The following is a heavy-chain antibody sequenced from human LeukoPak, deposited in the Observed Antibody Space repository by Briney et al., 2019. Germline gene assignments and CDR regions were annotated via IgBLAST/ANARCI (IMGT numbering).Heavy chain of an antibody. D-gene: IGHD3/OR15-3a*01. CDR3: ARHHGSWTDWYFDL. CDR1: GVSIGSYF. Sequence: SETLSLTCTASGVSIGSYFWSWLRQPPGKGLEWVGYIYSSGSTDYNRSLKSRVTISVNAFTNQFSLSLYSVTAADTALYYCARHHGSWTDWYFDLWGRGALVVVSP. CDR2: IYSSGST. V-gene: IGHV4-59*08. J-gene: IGHJ2*01.